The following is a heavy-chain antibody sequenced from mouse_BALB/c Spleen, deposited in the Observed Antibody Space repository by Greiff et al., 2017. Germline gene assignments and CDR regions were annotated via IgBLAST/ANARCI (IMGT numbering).Heavy chain of an antibody. J-gene: IGHJ4*01. CDR2: IRLKSNNYAT. D-gene: IGHD1-2*01. V-gene: IGHV6-6*02. CDR1: GFTFSNYW. Sequence: EVKLMESGGGLVQPGGSMKLSCVASGFTFSNYWMNWVRQSPEKGLEWVAEIRLKSNNYATHYAESVKGRFTISRDDSKSSVYLQMNNLRAEDTGIYYCTTTATAGMDYWGQGTSVTVSS. CDR3: TTTATAGMDY.